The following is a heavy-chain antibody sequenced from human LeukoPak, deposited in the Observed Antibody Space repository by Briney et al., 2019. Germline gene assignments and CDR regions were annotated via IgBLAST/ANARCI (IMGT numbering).Heavy chain of an antibody. D-gene: IGHD6-13*01. CDR2: ISSSSSYI. J-gene: IGHJ4*02. V-gene: IGHV3-21*01. CDR1: GFTFSSYS. CDR3: ARRWSFDH. Sequence: PGGSLRLSCAASGFTFSSYSMNWVRQAPGKGLEWVSSISSSSSYIYYADSVKGRFTISRDNSKNTLYLQMNSLRVEDTAVYYCARRWSFDHWGQGTLVTVSS.